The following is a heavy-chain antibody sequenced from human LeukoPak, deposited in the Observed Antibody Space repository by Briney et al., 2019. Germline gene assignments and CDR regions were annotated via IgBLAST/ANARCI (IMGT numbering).Heavy chain of an antibody. J-gene: IGHJ4*02. CDR2: IIPIFGTA. Sequence: ASVKVSCKASGGTFSSYAISWVRQAPGQGLEWMGGIIPIFGTANYAQKFQGRVTITADKSTSTAYMELSSLRSEDTAVYYCARGNSSSWYNLDYWGQGTLVTVSS. CDR1: GGTFSSYA. CDR3: ARGNSSSWYNLDY. D-gene: IGHD6-13*01. V-gene: IGHV1-69*06.